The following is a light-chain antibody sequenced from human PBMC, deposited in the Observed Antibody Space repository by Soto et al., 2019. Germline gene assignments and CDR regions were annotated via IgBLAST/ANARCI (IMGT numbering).Light chain of an antibody. CDR2: EVS. CDR1: SSDVGGYNY. Sequence: QSVLTQPASVSGSPGQSITISCTGTSSDVGGYNYVSWYQQHPGKAPKLMIYEVSNRPSGVSNRFSGSKSGNTASLTISGLQAEDEADYYCCSYTSSSTLWVFGGGTQLTVL. V-gene: IGLV2-14*01. CDR3: CSYTSSSTLWV. J-gene: IGLJ3*02.